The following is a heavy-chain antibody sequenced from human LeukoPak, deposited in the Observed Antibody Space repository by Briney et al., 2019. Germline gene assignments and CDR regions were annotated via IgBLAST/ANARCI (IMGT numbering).Heavy chain of an antibody. D-gene: IGHD3-9*01. CDR1: GFTFSSYG. J-gene: IGHJ6*02. CDR2: ISYDGSNK. Sequence: GGSLRLSCAASGFTFSSYGMHWVRQAPGKGLEWVAVISYDGSNKYYADSVKGRFTISRDNSKNTLYLQMNSLRAEDTAVYYCAKGNYDILTGHSNYYGMDVWGQGTTVTVSS. V-gene: IGHV3-30*18. CDR3: AKGNYDILTGHSNYYGMDV.